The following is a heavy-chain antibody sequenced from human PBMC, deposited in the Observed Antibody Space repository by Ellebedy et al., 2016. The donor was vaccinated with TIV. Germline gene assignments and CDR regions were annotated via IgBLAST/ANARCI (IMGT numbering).Heavy chain of an antibody. J-gene: IGHJ4*02. Sequence: AASVKVSCKASGYTFTSYAIHWVRQAPGQGLEWMGKINPSGGSTSNAHHLQGRISMTRDTSTSTVYMELSSLRSEDTAMYYCARSSFGNGYYGSIDYWGQGTLVTVSS. D-gene: IGHD3-3*01. CDR1: GYTFTSYA. V-gene: IGHV1-46*01. CDR2: INPSGGST. CDR3: ARSSFGNGYYGSIDY.